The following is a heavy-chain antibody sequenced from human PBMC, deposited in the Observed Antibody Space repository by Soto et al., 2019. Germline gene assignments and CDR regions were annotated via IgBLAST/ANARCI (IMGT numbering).Heavy chain of an antibody. V-gene: IGHV4-34*01. CDR3: ARGSPYNWNPPRKLNWFDP. Sequence: SETLSLTCAVYGGSFSGYYWSWIRQPPGKGLEWIGEINHSGSTNYNPSLKSRVTISVDTSKNQFSLKLSSVTAADTAVYYCARGSPYNWNPPRKLNWFDPWGQGTLVTVSS. J-gene: IGHJ5*02. D-gene: IGHD1-1*01. CDR2: INHSGST. CDR1: GGSFSGYY.